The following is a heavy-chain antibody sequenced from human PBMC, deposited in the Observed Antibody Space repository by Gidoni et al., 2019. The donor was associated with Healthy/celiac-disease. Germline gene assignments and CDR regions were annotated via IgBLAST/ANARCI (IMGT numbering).Heavy chain of an antibody. CDR2: TYYRSKWYN. D-gene: IGHD6-19*01. V-gene: IGHV6-1*01. CDR3: ARAAGAVAGSGRGFDP. J-gene: IGHJ5*02. Sequence: QVQLQQSGPGLVKPSQTLSLTCAISGDSVPSNSAAWNWIRQSPSRGLEWLGRTYYRSKWYNDYAVSVKSRITINPDTSKNQFSLQLNSVTPEDTAVYYCARAAGAVAGSGRGFDPWGQGTLVTVSS. CDR1: GDSVPSNSAA.